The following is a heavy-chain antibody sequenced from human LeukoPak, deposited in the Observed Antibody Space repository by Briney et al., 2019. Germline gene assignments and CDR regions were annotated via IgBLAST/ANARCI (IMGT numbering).Heavy chain of an antibody. Sequence: SETLSLTCTVSGGSISSYYWSWIRQPPGKGLEWIGYIYYSGSTNYNPSLKSRVTISVDTSKNQFSLKLSSVTAADTAVYYCARLGMVWFGEFWYYFDYWGQGTLVTVSS. J-gene: IGHJ4*02. CDR3: ARLGMVWFGEFWYYFDY. V-gene: IGHV4-59*08. D-gene: IGHD3-10*01. CDR1: GGSISSYY. CDR2: IYYSGST.